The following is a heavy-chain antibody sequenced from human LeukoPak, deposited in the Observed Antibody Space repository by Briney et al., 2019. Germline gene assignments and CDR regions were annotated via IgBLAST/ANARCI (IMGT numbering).Heavy chain of an antibody. CDR3: ARAPRMVYAIDFDY. CDR1: GVSSSSSY. Sequence: SETLSLTCTVSGVSSSSSYWSWIRQPPGKGLEWIGYIYYSGSTYYNPSLKSRVTISVDTSKNQFSLKLSSVTAADTAVYYCARAPRMVYAIDFDYWGQGTLVTVSS. D-gene: IGHD2-8*01. CDR2: IYYSGST. V-gene: IGHV4-30-4*01. J-gene: IGHJ4*02.